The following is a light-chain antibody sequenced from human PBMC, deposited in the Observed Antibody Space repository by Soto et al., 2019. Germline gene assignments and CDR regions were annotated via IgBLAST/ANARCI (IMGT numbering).Light chain of an antibody. J-gene: IGLJ1*01. CDR3: SSYAVTNIFV. CDR1: SSDVGGFNY. V-gene: IGLV2-8*01. CDR2: EVN. Sequence: HSALTQPPSATGSPGQSGTISCSGTSSDVGGFNYVSWYQQHPGRAPKVLIYEVNKRPSGVPDRFSGSKSGSTASLTVSGLQAEDEAEYYCSSYAVTNIFVFGTGTKVTVL.